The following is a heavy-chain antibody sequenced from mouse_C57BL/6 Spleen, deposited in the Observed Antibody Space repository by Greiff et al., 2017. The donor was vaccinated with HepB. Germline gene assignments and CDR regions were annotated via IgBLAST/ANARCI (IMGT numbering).Heavy chain of an antibody. Sequence: QVQLQQSGAELVKPGASVKLSCKASGYTFTSYWMHWVKQRPGQGLEWIGMIHPNSGSTNYNEKFKSKATLTVDKSSSTAYMQLSSLTSEDSAVYYCARSYGSRGYAWFAYWGQGTLVTVSA. D-gene: IGHD1-1*01. CDR1: GYTFTSYW. CDR2: IHPNSGST. V-gene: IGHV1-64*01. CDR3: ARSYGSRGYAWFAY. J-gene: IGHJ3*01.